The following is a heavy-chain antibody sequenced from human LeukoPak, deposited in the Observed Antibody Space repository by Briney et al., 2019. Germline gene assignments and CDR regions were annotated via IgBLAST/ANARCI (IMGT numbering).Heavy chain of an antibody. CDR1: RFSFISYA. CDR2: INGSGSNT. Sequence: GGSLRLSCKASRFSFISYAMSWVRQAPGRGPEWVSQINGSGSNTYYADSVKGRITISRDNAKSTLFLQMNSLRDEDTAVYYCVKSGGTFGYYYDSSGSFDLWGQGTLVTVSS. V-gene: IGHV3-23*01. J-gene: IGHJ4*02. CDR3: VKSGGTFGYYYDSSGSFDL. D-gene: IGHD3-22*01.